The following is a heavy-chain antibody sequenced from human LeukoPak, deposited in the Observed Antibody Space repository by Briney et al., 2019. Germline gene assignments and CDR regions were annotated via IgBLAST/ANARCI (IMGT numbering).Heavy chain of an antibody. D-gene: IGHD1-26*01. V-gene: IGHV4-39*07. CDR3: ARDLRGSYYGYYFDY. J-gene: IGHJ4*02. CDR1: GGSISSSSYY. Sequence: SETLSLTCTVSGGSISSSSYYWGWIRQPPGQGLEWIGSIYYSGSTYYNPSLKSRVTISVDTSKNQFSLKLSSVTAADTAVYYCARDLRGSYYGYYFDYWGQGTLVTVSS. CDR2: IYYSGST.